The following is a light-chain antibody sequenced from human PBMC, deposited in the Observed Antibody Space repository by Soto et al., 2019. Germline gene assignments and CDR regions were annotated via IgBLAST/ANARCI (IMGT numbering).Light chain of an antibody. CDR3: GTWDRSLTSSFYA. J-gene: IGLJ1*01. Sequence: QSVLTQPPSVSAAPGQKVTISCSGSSTNIGNNFVSWYQQLPGSAPRLLIYDNSNRPLGIPDRFSDSKSGTSATLDITGLQTGDEADYYCGTWDRSLTSSFYALGTGTKVTVL. CDR2: DNS. CDR1: STNIGNNF. V-gene: IGLV1-51*01.